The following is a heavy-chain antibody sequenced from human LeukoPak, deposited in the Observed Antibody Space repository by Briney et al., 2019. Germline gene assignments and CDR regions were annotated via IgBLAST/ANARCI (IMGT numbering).Heavy chain of an antibody. J-gene: IGHJ4*02. CDR1: GFTFSSYA. CDR2: ISSNGGST. D-gene: IGHD3-3*01. Sequence: GGSLRLSCAASGFTFSSYAMHWVRQAPGKGLEYVSAISSNGGSTYYANPVKGRFTISRDNSKNTLYLQMGSLRAEDMAVYYCARDHTQYYDFWSGYSYYFDYWGKGTLVTVSS. V-gene: IGHV3-64*01. CDR3: ARDHTQYYDFWSGYSYYFDY.